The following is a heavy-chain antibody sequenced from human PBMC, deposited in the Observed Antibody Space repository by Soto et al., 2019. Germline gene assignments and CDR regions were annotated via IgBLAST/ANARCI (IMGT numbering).Heavy chain of an antibody. J-gene: IGHJ6*02. Sequence: SETLSLTCTVSDASINRGSFHWVWIRQPPGKGLEWIRSIYHNGRTYYNSSRKSRVTISLDTSKNQFSLKLNSVTAADTAVYFCARRSWGSGGMGFWGRGTTVTVSS. D-gene: IGHD7-27*01. V-gene: IGHV4-39*01. CDR2: IYHNGRT. CDR3: ARRSWGSGGMGF. CDR1: DASINRGSFH.